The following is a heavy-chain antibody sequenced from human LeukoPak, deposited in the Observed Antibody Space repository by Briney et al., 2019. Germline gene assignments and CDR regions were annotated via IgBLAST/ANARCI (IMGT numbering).Heavy chain of an antibody. V-gene: IGHV1-3*01. CDR2: INAGNGNT. Sequence: ASVKVSCKASGYTFTSYAMHWVRPAPGQRLEWMGWINAGNGNTKYSQKFQGRVTITRDTSASTAYMELSSLRSEDTAVYYCARAEVVGLRYFDWSRGGNWFDPWGQGTLVTVSS. CDR3: ARAEVVGLRYFDWSRGGNWFDP. J-gene: IGHJ5*02. D-gene: IGHD3-9*01. CDR1: GYTFTSYA.